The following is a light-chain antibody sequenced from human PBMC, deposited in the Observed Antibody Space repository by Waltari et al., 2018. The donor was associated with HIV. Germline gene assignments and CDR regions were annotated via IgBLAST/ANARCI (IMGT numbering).Light chain of an antibody. V-gene: IGLV1-47*01. CDR3: AAWNDSLSGYV. Sequence: QSVLTQPPSASGTPGKRVTISCSGSRSNIGRNYVYWYQQLPGTAPKLLIYRNNQRPSGVPDRFAGSKSGTSASLAISGLRSEDEADYYCAAWNDSLSGYVFGTGTKVTV. J-gene: IGLJ1*01. CDR2: RNN. CDR1: RSNIGRNY.